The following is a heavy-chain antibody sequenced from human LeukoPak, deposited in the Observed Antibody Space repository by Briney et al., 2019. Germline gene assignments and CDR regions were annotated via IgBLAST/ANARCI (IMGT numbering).Heavy chain of an antibody. Sequence: GGSLRLSCATSGFTFSSYVMSWVRQAPGKGLEWVSYISSSGSTIYYADSVKGRFTISRDNAKNSLYLQMNSLRAEDTAVYYCAELGITMIGGVWGKGTTVTISS. D-gene: IGHD3-10*02. V-gene: IGHV3-48*03. CDR3: AELGITMIGGV. CDR1: GFTFSSYV. CDR2: ISSSGSTI. J-gene: IGHJ6*04.